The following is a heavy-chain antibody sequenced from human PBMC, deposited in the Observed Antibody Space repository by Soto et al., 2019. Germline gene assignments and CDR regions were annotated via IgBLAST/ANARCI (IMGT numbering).Heavy chain of an antibody. D-gene: IGHD2-15*01. J-gene: IGHJ4*02. CDR2: TYYRSKWYS. CDR3: ARIVGGSSDY. V-gene: IGHV6-1*01. CDR1: GYSVSNNSAA. Sequence: PSHTLSLTCAISGYSVSNNSAALNWIRQPPWRGLEWLGRTYYRSKWYSDYALSVKSRITINPDTSKNQFSLQLNSVTPEDAAMYYCARIVGGSSDYWGQGTLVTVSS.